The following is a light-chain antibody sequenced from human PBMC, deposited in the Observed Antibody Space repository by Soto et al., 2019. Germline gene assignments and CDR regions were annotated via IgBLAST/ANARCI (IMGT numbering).Light chain of an antibody. J-gene: IGKJ3*01. V-gene: IGKV1-6*01. CDR2: AAF. Sequence: AIPMTQSPSSLSASVGDRVTITCRASQGIRNDLGWYQQKPGKAPKLLIYAAFNLQSGVPSRFSGSASATDFTLTISSLQPEDFAAYYCLQHYNYPVTFGPGTTVDNK. CDR3: LQHYNYPVT. CDR1: QGIRND.